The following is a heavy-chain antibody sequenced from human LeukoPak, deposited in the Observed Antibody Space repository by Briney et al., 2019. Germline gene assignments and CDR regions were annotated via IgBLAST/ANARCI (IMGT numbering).Heavy chain of an antibody. CDR3: ARDRIDIVATTRGYGDYRFDY. V-gene: IGHV7-4-1*02. D-gene: IGHD5-12*01. Sequence: ASVKVSCRASGYTFTSYAMNWVRQAPGQGLEWMGWINTNTGNPTYAQGFTGRFVFSLDTSVSTAYLQISSLKAEDTAVYYCARDRIDIVATTRGYGDYRFDYWGQGTLVTVSS. CDR1: GYTFTSYA. CDR2: INTNTGNP. J-gene: IGHJ4*02.